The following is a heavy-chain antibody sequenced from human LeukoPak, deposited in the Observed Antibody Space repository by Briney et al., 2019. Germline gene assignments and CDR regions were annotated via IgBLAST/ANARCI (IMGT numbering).Heavy chain of an antibody. J-gene: IGHJ1*01. CDR1: GFTFSSYA. D-gene: IGHD6-13*01. CDR2: ISGSGRTT. CDR3: AKVGATAGTLRIEYLQL. Sequence: PGGSLRLSCAASGFTFSSYAMSWVRHAPGKGLEWGSGISGSGRTTYYADSVKGRFTISRDNSKNTLYLQMNSPRAEDTAVYFCAKVGATAGTLRIEYLQLWGQGTLVTVFS. V-gene: IGHV3-23*01.